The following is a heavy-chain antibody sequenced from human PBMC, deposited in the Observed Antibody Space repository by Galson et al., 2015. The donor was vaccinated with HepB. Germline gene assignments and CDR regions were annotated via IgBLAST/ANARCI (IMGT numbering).Heavy chain of an antibody. D-gene: IGHD2-2*01. J-gene: IGHJ3*02. V-gene: IGHV2-70*11. Sequence: PALVKPTQTLTLTCTFSEFSLTTSGVCVNWIRQPPGKALEWLARIDWDDDQYYSTSLKTRLTVSRDTSKNQVVLTMTNMDPVDTATYYCALGMSTTCRAAHDAFDIWGQGTVVTVSS. CDR2: IDWDDDQ. CDR3: ALGMSTTCRAAHDAFDI. CDR1: EFSLTTSGVC.